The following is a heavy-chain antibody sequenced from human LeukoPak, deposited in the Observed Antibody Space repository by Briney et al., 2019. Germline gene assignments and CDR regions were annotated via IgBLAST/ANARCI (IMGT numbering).Heavy chain of an antibody. CDR3: ARTVPRGTSAYSSNWYPYYSDY. CDR2: IYYSGST. CDR1: GGSISSYF. J-gene: IGHJ4*02. D-gene: IGHD6-13*01. V-gene: IGHV4-59*01. Sequence: SETLSLTCTVSGGSISSYFWSWIRQPPGKGLEWIGYIYYSGSTNYDPSLKSRVTISVDTSRNQFSLKLNSVTAADTAVYYCARTVPRGTSAYSSNWYPYYSDYWGQGTLVTVSS.